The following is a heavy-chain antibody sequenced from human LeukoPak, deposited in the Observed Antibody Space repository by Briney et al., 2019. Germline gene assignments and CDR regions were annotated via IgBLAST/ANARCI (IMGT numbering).Heavy chain of an antibody. CDR2: INQDGNSQ. J-gene: IGHJ4*02. CDR3: ARSLWPEDY. CDR1: GFAFSAYW. V-gene: IGHV3-7*01. D-gene: IGHD2-21*01. Sequence: GGTLRLSCEASGFAFSAYWASWGRPAPGKGLEWVANINQDGNSQNYVDSVRGRFTISKDNAKNSVYLQMNSLRAEDAAVYYCARSLWPEDYWGQGKVATVSS.